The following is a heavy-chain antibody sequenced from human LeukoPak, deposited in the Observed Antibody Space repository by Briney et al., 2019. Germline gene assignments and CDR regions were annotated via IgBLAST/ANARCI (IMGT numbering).Heavy chain of an antibody. CDR1: GFTFSSYS. J-gene: IGHJ4*02. Sequence: GGSLRLSCAASGFTFSSYSMNWVRQAPGKGLEWVSSISSSSSYIYYADSVKGRFTISRDNSKNTLYLQMNSLRAEDTAVYYCAKDPTDFDSSGQTYFDYWGQGTLVTVSS. D-gene: IGHD3-22*01. CDR2: ISSSSSYI. V-gene: IGHV3-21*04. CDR3: AKDPTDFDSSGQTYFDY.